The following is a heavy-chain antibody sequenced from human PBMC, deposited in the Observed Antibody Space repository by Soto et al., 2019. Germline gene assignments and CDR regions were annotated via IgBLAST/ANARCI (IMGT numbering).Heavy chain of an antibody. V-gene: IGHV1-2*02. CDR3: ATEGDYY. Sequence: QVQLVQSGAEVKKPGASVKVSCKASGYSFSVYNIHWVRQAPGQGLEWMGWINPNSGGTNSAQKFQGRVTMTRDMSISTAYMELSRLRSDDTAVYYCATEGDYYWGQGILVTVSS. CDR1: GYSFSVYN. D-gene: IGHD3-16*01. CDR2: INPNSGGT. J-gene: IGHJ4*02.